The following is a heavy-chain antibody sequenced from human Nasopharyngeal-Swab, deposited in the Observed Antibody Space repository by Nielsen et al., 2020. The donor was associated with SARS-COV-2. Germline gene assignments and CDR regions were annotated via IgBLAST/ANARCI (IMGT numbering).Heavy chain of an antibody. CDR3: ATSATFGPGGAGDY. CDR2: LSPYNSKA. D-gene: IGHD2-8*02. V-gene: IGHV1-18*01. J-gene: IGHJ4*02. CDR1: GTSV. Sequence: ASVKVSCKTSGTSVISWVRQAPGQGLEWVGRLSPYNSKANYAQNIQGRVTMTTDTSTSTAYMELSSLRSDDTAVYYCATSATFGPGGAGDYWGQGTLVTVSS.